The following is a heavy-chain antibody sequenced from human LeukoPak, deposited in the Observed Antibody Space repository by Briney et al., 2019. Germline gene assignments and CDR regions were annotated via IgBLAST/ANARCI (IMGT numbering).Heavy chain of an antibody. CDR3: ARHLQYGWGSHGGSSGY. CDR2: IYPGDSDT. D-gene: IGHD3-10*01. J-gene: IGHJ4*02. V-gene: IGHV5-51*01. CDR1: GYSFTSYW. Sequence: GKSLKISCKGSGYSFTSYWIGWVRQMPGKGLEWMGIIYPGDSDTRYSPSFQGQVTISADKSITTAYLQWSSLRASDTAMYYCARHLQYGWGSHGGSSGYWGQGTLVTVSP.